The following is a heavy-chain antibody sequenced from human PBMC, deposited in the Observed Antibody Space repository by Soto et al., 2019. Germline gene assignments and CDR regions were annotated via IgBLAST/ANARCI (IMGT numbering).Heavy chain of an antibody. CDR3: AKDPSRGYSYGYYFDY. Sequence: QVQLVESGGGVVQPGRSLRLSCAASGFTFSSHGFHWVRQAPGKGLEWGAVISYDGSNQYYADSVKGRFTISRDNSKNALYLEMSSLRAEDTAVYYCAKDPSRGYSYGYYFDYWGQGTLVTVSS. CDR2: ISYDGSNQ. V-gene: IGHV3-30*18. CDR1: GFTFSSHG. J-gene: IGHJ4*02. D-gene: IGHD5-18*01.